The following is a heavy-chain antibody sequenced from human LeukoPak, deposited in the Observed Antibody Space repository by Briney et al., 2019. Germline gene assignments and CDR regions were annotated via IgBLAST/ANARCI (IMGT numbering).Heavy chain of an antibody. Sequence: GGSLRLSCAASGFTFSSYWMSWVRQAPGKGLEWVANIKQDGSEKYYVDSVKGRFTISRDNAKNSLYLQMNSLRAEDTAVYYCARVGPGNYYDSSGYYYGFDYWAREPWSPSPQ. CDR1: GFTFSSYW. D-gene: IGHD3-22*01. CDR3: ARVGPGNYYDSSGYYYGFDY. J-gene: IGHJ4*02. V-gene: IGHV3-7*01. CDR2: IKQDGSEK.